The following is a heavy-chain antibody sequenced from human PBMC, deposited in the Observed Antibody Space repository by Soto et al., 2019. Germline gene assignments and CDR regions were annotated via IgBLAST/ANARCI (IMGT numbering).Heavy chain of an antibody. CDR1: GFTFSSYW. J-gene: IGHJ3*02. Sequence: VQLVASGGGLVQPGGSLRLSCAASGFTFSSYWMHWVRQGPGKGLVWVSRIKTDGTSTSYADSVKGRFTISRDNAKNTLGLQMNSLTAEDTAVYYCARDMRAVPWYGGVSSAFDIWGQGTVVTVSS. CDR3: ARDMRAVPWYGGVSSAFDI. V-gene: IGHV3-74*01. CDR2: IKTDGTST. D-gene: IGHD3-10*01.